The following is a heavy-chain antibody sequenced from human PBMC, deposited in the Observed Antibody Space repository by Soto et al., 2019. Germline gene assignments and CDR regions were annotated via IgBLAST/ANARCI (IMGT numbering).Heavy chain of an antibody. J-gene: IGHJ5*01. CDR2: IIPILGIA. CDR1: GGTFRSYT. D-gene: IGHD4-17*01. V-gene: IGHV1-69*08. Sequence: QVQLVQSGAEVKKPGSSVKVSCKAYGGTFRSYTISWVRQAPGQGLEWMGRIIPILGIANYAQKFQGRVTITADKSTNTAYMELSSLRSEDTAVYYCARDQCGYGDYVPFDSWGQGTLVTVSS. CDR3: ARDQCGYGDYVPFDS.